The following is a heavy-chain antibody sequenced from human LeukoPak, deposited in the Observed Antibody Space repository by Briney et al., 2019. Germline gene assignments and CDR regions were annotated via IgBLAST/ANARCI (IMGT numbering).Heavy chain of an antibody. D-gene: IGHD6-13*01. J-gene: IGHJ4*02. Sequence: GRSLRLSCAASGFTFSSYAMHWVRQAPGKGLEWAAVISYDGSNKYYADSVKGRFTISRDNSKNTLYLQMNSLRAEDTAVYYCASLSRLAPYSSSWKPHENFDYWGQGTLVTVSS. CDR3: ASLSRLAPYSSSWKPHENFDY. V-gene: IGHV3-30*04. CDR1: GFTFSSYA. CDR2: ISYDGSNK.